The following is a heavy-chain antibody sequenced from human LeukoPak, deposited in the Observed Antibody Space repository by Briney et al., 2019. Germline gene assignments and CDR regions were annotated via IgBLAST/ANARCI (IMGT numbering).Heavy chain of an antibody. J-gene: IGHJ4*02. CDR2: VSSGFHA. D-gene: IGHD5-18*01. Sequence: GGSLRLSCTASGFTLGSHDMHWVRQIPGQGLEWVAAVSSGFHAFFADSVQGRFTVSREDARNSLYLQMNSLRAGDTAVYYCVREARGYHYTYFDYWSQGTLVTVSS. CDR1: GFTLGSHD. V-gene: IGHV3-13*01. CDR3: VREARGYHYTYFDY.